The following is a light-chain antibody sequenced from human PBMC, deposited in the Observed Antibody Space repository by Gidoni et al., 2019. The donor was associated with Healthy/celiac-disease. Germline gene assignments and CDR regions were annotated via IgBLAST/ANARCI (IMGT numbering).Light chain of an antibody. J-gene: IGKJ1*01. CDR3: QQYNNWPLTWT. CDR2: GAS. CDR1: QSVSSN. V-gene: IGKV3-15*01. Sequence: EIVMTQSPATLSVSPGERATISCRASQSVSSNLDWYQQKPGQAPRLLIYGASTRATGIPARFSGSGSGTEFTLTISSLQSEDFAVYYCQQYNNWPLTWTFXQXTKVXIK.